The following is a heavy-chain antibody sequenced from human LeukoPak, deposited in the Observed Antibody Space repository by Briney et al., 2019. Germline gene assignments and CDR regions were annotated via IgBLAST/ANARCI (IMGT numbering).Heavy chain of an antibody. CDR3: ARVGVYCSSTSCSYDAFDI. V-gene: IGHV4-4*07. CDR1: GVSISSYY. Sequence: SETLFLTCTVSGVSISSYYWSWIRQPAGKGLEWIGRIYTSGSTNYNPSLKSRVTMSVDTSKHQFSLKLSSVTAADTAVYYCARVGVYCSSTSCSYDAFDIWGQGTMVTISS. CDR2: IYTSGST. J-gene: IGHJ3*02. D-gene: IGHD2-2*01.